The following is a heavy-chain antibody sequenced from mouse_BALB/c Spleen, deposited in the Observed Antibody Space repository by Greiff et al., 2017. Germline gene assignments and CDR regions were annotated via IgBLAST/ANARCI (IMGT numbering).Heavy chain of an antibody. CDR3: ARDLRLLRYFDV. D-gene: IGHD2-3*01. CDR2: ISSGGSYT. J-gene: IGHJ1*01. Sequence: EVHLVESGGGLVKPGGSLKLSCAASGFTFSSYAMSWVRQSPEKRLEWVAEISSGGSYTYYPDTVTGRFTISRDNAKNTLYLEMSSLRSEDTAMYYCARDLRLLRYFDVWGAGTTVTVSS. CDR1: GFTFSSYA. V-gene: IGHV5-9-4*01.